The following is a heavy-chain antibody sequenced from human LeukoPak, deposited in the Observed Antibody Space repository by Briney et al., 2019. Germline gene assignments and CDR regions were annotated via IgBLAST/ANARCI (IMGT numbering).Heavy chain of an antibody. D-gene: IGHD1-26*01. Sequence: PSETLSLTCTVSGGSISSYYWSWIRQPAGKGLEWIGRIYNSGSTTYNASLKSRVSMSVDTSKNQFSLRLGSVTAADTAVFYCARENSGSYREFDYRGQGTLVTVSS. CDR1: GGSISSYY. V-gene: IGHV4-4*07. CDR2: IYNSGST. CDR3: ARENSGSYREFDY. J-gene: IGHJ4*02.